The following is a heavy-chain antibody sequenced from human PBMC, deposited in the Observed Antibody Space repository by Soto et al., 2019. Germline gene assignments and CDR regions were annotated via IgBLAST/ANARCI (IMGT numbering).Heavy chain of an antibody. CDR1: GGSFSGYY. J-gene: IGHJ4*02. V-gene: IGHV4-34*01. CDR3: ARGRVATIRY. CDR2: INHSGST. Sequence: PSETLSLTCAVYGGSFSGYYWSWIRQPPGKGLEWIGEINHSGSTNYNPSLKSRVTISVDTSKNQFSLKLSSVTAADTAVYYCARGRVATIRYWGQGTLVT. D-gene: IGHD5-12*01.